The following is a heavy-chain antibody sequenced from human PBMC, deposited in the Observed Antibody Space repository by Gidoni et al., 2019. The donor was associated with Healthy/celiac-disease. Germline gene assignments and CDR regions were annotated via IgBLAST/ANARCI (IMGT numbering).Heavy chain of an antibody. CDR1: GFTFSGSA. Sequence: EVQLVESGGGLVQPGGSLKLSCAASGFTFSGSAMHWVRQASGKGLECVGRIRSKANSYATAYAASVKGRFTISRDDSKNTAYLQMNSLKTEDTAVYYCTRPYGGNSCLDYWGQGTLVTVSS. D-gene: IGHD2-21*02. CDR2: IRSKANSYAT. J-gene: IGHJ4*02. CDR3: TRPYGGNSCLDY. V-gene: IGHV3-73*02.